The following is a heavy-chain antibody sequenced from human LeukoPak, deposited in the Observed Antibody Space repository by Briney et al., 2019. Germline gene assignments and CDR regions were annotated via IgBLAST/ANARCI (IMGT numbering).Heavy chain of an antibody. CDR3: AKDRRLYDILTPFDY. J-gene: IGHJ4*02. CDR1: GFTFSSYG. D-gene: IGHD3-9*01. Sequence: GRSLGLSCAASGFTFSSYGMHWVRQAPGKGLEWVALISNDAGNYYYADSVKGRFTISRDNSKNTLYLQMNSLRAEDTAVYFCAKDRRLYDILTPFDYWGQGTLVTVSS. V-gene: IGHV3-30*18. CDR2: ISNDAGNY.